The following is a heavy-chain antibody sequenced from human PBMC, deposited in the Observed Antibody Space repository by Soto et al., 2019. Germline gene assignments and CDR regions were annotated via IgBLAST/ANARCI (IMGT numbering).Heavy chain of an antibody. CDR3: AREFWSGYYFNYYGMDV. D-gene: IGHD3-3*01. V-gene: IGHV1-46*01. CDR1: GYTFTSYY. Sequence: ASVKVSCKASGYTFTSYYMHWVRQAPGQGLEWMGIINPSGGSTSYAQKFQGRVTMTRDTSTSTVYMELSSLRSEDTAVYYCAREFWSGYYFNYYGMDVWGQGTTVTVSS. J-gene: IGHJ6*02. CDR2: INPSGGST.